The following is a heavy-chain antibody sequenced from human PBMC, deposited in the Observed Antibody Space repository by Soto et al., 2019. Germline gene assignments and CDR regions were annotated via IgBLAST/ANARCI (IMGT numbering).Heavy chain of an antibody. CDR3: ARDYDSTGYLGY. D-gene: IGHD3-22*01. CDR1: GGSISSYY. J-gene: IGHJ4*02. CDR2: IYYSGST. Sequence: PSETLSLTCTVSGGSISSYYWSWIRQPPGKGLEWIGYIYYSGSTYYNPSLKSRLTISIDTSKNQFSLKLSPVTAADTAVYYCARDYDSTGYLGYWAQGILVTVPS. V-gene: IGHV4-59*06.